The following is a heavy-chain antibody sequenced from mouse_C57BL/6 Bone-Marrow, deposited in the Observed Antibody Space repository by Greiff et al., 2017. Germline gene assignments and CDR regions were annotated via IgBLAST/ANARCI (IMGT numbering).Heavy chain of an antibody. CDR1: GFTFSSYA. Sequence: EVQGVESGEGLVKPGGSLKLSCAASGFTFSSYAMSWVRQTPEKRLEWVAYISSGGDYIYYADTVKGRFTISRDNARNTLYLQMSSLKSEDTAMYYWTRVTYDVSLYYYARDYWVQGTAGTVSS. CDR3: TRVTYDVSLYYYARDY. V-gene: IGHV5-9-1*02. J-gene: IGHJ4*01. CDR2: ISSGGDYI. D-gene: IGHD2-12*01.